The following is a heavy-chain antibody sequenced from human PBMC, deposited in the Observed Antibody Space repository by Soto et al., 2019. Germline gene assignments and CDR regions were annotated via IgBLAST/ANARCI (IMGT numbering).Heavy chain of an antibody. V-gene: IGHV3-23*01. D-gene: IGHD2-8*01. CDR2: ISQSGDNA. J-gene: IGHJ5*02. Sequence: PGGSLRLSCAASGFTFSSYAMHWVRQAPGKGLEWVSAISQSGDNAYYGDSVKGRFTVSRDNSKNTMYLQMNSLRADDTAVYYCAKGSYTNYNWFDPWGQGTLVTVSS. CDR1: GFTFSSYA. CDR3: AKGSYTNYNWFDP.